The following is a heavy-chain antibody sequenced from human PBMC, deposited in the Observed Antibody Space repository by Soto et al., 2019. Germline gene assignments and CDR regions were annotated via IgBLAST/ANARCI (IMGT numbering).Heavy chain of an antibody. CDR3: TPPSWAYCTNGVYYNDYYYNGKDV. Sequence: GGSLRLSCAASGFTFSNAWMNWVRQAPGKGLEWVGRIKSKTDGGTTDYAAPVKGRFTISRDDSKNTLYLQMNSLKTEDTAVYYCTPPSWAYCTNGVYYNDYYYNGKDVWGQGTTVTVSS. CDR1: GFTFSNAW. CDR2: IKSKTDGGTT. D-gene: IGHD2-8*01. V-gene: IGHV3-15*07. J-gene: IGHJ6*02.